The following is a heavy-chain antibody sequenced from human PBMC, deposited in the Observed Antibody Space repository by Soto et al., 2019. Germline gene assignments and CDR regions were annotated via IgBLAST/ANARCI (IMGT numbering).Heavy chain of an antibody. CDR1: GFTFSSYG. CDR2: IAYDGSNK. J-gene: IGHJ6*02. D-gene: IGHD3-10*01. V-gene: IGHV3-30*18. Sequence: PGGSLRLSCAASGFTFSSYGMHGVRQAPGKGLEWVAVIAYDGSNKYYADSVKGRFTISRDNSKNTLYLQMNSLRAEDTAVYYCAKVSIITNMDVWGQVTTVRVS. CDR3: AKVSIITNMDV.